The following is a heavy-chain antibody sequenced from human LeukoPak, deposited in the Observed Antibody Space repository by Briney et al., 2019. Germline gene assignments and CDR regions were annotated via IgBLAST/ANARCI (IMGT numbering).Heavy chain of an antibody. J-gene: IGHJ4*02. V-gene: IGHV1-2*02. CDR3: ARAGIAARLISGY. CDR1: GYTFTGYY. D-gene: IGHD6-6*01. CDR2: INPNSGGT. Sequence: GASVKVSCKASGYTFTGYYMHWVRQAPGQGREWMGWINPNSGGTNYAQKFQGRVTMTRDTSISTAYMELSRLRSDDAAVYYCARAGIAARLISGYWGQGTLVTVSS.